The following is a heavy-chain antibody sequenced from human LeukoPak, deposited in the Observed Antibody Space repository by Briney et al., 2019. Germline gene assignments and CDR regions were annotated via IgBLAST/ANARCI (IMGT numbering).Heavy chain of an antibody. D-gene: IGHD4-17*01. CDR2: IIPIFGTA. V-gene: IGHV1-69*01. CDR3: AREGGDYEGY. Sequence: QAPGQGLEWMGGIIPIFGTANYAQKFQGRVTITADESTSTAYMELSSLRSEDTAVYYCAREGGDYEGYWGQGTLVTVSS. J-gene: IGHJ4*02.